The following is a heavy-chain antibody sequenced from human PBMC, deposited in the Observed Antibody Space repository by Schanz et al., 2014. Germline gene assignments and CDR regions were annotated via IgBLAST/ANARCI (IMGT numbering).Heavy chain of an antibody. V-gene: IGHV3-33*06. D-gene: IGHD3-16*02. Sequence: QVQLVSVGGGVVQPGRSLRLSCAASGFTFSSYGMHWVRQAPGKGLEWVAVIWYDGSNKYYGDSVKGRFTISRDNSKNTRDRKRNRRRADAQAGDEGEKERDDRGSYRAGYYYYGMDVWGQGTTVTVSS. J-gene: IGHJ6*02. CDR2: IWYDGSNK. CDR1: GFTFSSYG. CDR3: EKERDDRGSYRAGYYYYGMDV.